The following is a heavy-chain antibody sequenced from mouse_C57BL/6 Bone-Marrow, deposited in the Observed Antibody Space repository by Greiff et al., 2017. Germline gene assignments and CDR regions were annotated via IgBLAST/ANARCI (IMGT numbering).Heavy chain of an antibody. J-gene: IGHJ2*01. CDR3: AREDY. CDR1: GYTFTSYW. CDR2: IDPSDSYT. Sequence: VQLQQPGAELVMPGASVKLSCKASGYTFTSYWMHWVKQRPGQGLEWIGEIDPSDSYTNYNQKFKGKSTVTVDKSSSTAYMQLSSLTSEDSAVYYCAREDYWGQGTTLTVSS. V-gene: IGHV1-69*01.